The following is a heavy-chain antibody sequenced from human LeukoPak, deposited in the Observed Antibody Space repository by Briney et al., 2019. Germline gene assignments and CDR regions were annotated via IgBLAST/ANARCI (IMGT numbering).Heavy chain of an antibody. J-gene: IGHJ4*02. Sequence: GGSLRLSCAASGFIFSSYGMHWVRQAPDKGLEWVAFIRYDGSRKYYADSVKGRFTISRDNAKNSLYLQMNSLRAEDTAVYYCATLLLVCEACHNDYWGQGTLVTVSS. D-gene: IGHD3-10*01. CDR1: GFIFSSYG. CDR3: ATLLLVCEACHNDY. V-gene: IGHV3-30*02. CDR2: IRYDGSRK.